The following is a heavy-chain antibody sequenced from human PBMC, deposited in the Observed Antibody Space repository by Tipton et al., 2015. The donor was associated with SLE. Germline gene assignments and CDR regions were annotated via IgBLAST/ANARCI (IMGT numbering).Heavy chain of an antibody. J-gene: IGHJ3*02. V-gene: IGHV4-34*01. CDR1: GGSFSGYY. CDR3: ARGTFPAAGAFDI. D-gene: IGHD2-2*01. Sequence: TLSLTCAVYGGSFSGYYWSWIRQPPGKGLEWIGEINYSGSTNYNPSLKSRVTISVDTSKNQFSLKLSSVTAADTAVYYCARGTFPAAGAFDIWGQGTMVTVSS. CDR2: INYSGST.